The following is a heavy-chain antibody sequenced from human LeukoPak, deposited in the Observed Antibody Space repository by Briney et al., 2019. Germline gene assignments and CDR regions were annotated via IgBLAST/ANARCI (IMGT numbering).Heavy chain of an antibody. J-gene: IGHJ4*02. CDR2: IWNDASHD. V-gene: IGHV3-33*01. CDR1: GFTFSTYG. Sequence: GRSLRLSCAASGFTFSTYGMHWVCQAPGKGLEWVAVIWNDASHDNYADSVRGRFTISRDNSKNTLSLQMNSLRAEDTAVYYCARDLCSGGRCRYAEYWGQGALVTVSS. D-gene: IGHD2-15*01. CDR3: ARDLCSGGRCRYAEY.